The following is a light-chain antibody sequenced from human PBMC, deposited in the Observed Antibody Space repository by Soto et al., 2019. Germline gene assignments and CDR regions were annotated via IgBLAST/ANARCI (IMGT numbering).Light chain of an antibody. V-gene: IGLV1-40*01. CDR2: GNS. Sequence: QLVLTQPPSVSGAPGQRVTISCTGSSSNIGAGYDVHWYQQLPGTAPKLLIYGNSNRPSGVPDRFSGSKSGTSASLAITGLQAEDDADYYCQSYDSSLSGSHVVFGGGTKLTVL. J-gene: IGLJ2*01. CDR1: SSNIGAGYD. CDR3: QSYDSSLSGSHVV.